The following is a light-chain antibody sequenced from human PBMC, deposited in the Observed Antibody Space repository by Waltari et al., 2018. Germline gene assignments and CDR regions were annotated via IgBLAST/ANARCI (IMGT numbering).Light chain of an antibody. CDR2: EVS. CDR3: SSYTTSTAPGV. J-gene: IGLJ1*01. Sequence: QSALTQPASVSGSPGQSITISCTGTSSDFGAYHFVSWYQQHPGKAPHLIIYEVSERPPGVSNRFSGSKSDNTASLTISGLQAEDEADYYCSSYTTSTAPGVFGAGTKVTVL. CDR1: SSDFGAYHF. V-gene: IGLV2-14*01.